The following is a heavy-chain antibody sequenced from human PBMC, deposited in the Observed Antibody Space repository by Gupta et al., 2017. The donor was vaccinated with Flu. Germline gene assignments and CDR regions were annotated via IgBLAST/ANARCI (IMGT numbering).Heavy chain of an antibody. CDR1: GFEFSPYA. CDR3: ARGHWDK. D-gene: IGHD1-26*01. J-gene: IGHJ4*02. CDR2: VNQYGFT. Sequence: VESGGRVLQPGGSLSLSCLSSGFEFSPYAMSWIRQSPGWGLEWVAFVNQYGFTYHLDPVRGRFTISRDNANKVLYLDMTSLRGEDTAIYYCARGHWDKWGQGTQVTVSS. V-gene: IGHV3-48*03.